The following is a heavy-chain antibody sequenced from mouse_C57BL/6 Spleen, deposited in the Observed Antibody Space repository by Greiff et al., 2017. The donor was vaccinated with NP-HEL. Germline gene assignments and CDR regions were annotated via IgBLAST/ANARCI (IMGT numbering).Heavy chain of an antibody. Sequence: QVHVKQSGAELVRPGTSVKVSCKASGYAFTNYLIEWVKQRPGQGLEWIGVINPGSGGTNYNEKFKGEATLTADKSSSTAYMQLSSLTSEDSAVYFCARSQLLWSLADYWGQGTSVTVSS. D-gene: IGHD2-1*01. CDR3: ARSQLLWSLADY. CDR1: GYAFTNYL. V-gene: IGHV1-54*01. J-gene: IGHJ4*01. CDR2: INPGSGGT.